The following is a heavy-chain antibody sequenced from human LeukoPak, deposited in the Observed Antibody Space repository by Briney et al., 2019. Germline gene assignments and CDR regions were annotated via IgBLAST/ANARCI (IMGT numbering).Heavy chain of an antibody. CDR1: GGTFSSYA. CDR2: IIPIFGTA. V-gene: IGHV1-69*13. J-gene: IGHJ4*02. D-gene: IGHD2-21*02. Sequence: GASVKVSCKASGGTFSSYAISWVRQAPGQGLEWMGGIIPIFGTANYAQKFQGRVTITADESTSTAYMELSSLGSEDTAVYYCARSLAYCGGDCYFDYWGQGTLVTVSS. CDR3: ARSLAYCGGDCYFDY.